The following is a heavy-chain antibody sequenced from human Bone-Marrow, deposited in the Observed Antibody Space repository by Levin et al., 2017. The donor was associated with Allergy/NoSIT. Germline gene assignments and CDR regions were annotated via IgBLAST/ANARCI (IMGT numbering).Heavy chain of an antibody. CDR1: GFTFSTYA. J-gene: IGHJ4*02. Sequence: GGSLRLSCAASGFTFSTYAITWVRQPPGKGLQWVSAINTAGRTYYADSVKGRFTLSRDNSKDTLYLQMTSLRADETALYYCAREFGGPVWYSVDYWGQGALVIVSS. CDR2: INTAGRT. CDR3: AREFGGPVWYSVDY. D-gene: IGHD2-8*01. V-gene: IGHV3-23*01.